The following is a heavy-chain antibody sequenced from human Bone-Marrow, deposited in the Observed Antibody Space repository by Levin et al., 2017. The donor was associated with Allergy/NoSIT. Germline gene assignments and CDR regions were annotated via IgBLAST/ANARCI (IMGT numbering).Heavy chain of an antibody. J-gene: IGHJ4*02. CDR1: GYSISSGYY. V-gene: IGHV4-38-2*02. Sequence: SETLSLTCAVSGYSISSGYYWGWIRQPPGKGLEWIGSIYHSGSTYYNPSLKSRVTISVDTSKNQFSLKLSSVTAADTAVYYCARDSPQYYYESSGYYDYWGQGTLVTVSS. CDR3: ARDSPQYYYESSGYYDY. CDR2: IYHSGST. D-gene: IGHD3-22*01.